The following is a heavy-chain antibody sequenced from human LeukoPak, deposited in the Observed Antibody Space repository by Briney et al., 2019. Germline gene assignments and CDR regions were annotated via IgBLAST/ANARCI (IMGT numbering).Heavy chain of an antibody. CDR1: GFTFSSFW. CDR2: INTDGSST. Sequence: PGGSLRLACAASGFTFSSFWMHWVRQAPGEGLVWVSRINTDGSSTTYADSVKGRFTISRDNAKNTLYLQMNSLRAEDTAVYYCARDREFCISTSCYKPLDYWGQRTLVTVSS. V-gene: IGHV3-74*01. J-gene: IGHJ4*02. CDR3: ARDREFCISTSCYKPLDY. D-gene: IGHD2-2*02.